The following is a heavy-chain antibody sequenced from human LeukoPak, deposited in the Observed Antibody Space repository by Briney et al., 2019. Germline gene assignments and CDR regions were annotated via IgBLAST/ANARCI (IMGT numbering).Heavy chain of an antibody. D-gene: IGHD6-13*01. CDR1: GFTFNTYS. J-gene: IGHJ6*02. CDR2: ISSSSSTI. CDR3: ARVEQQPRAVCGMDV. V-gene: IGHV3-48*02. Sequence: GGSLRLSCAASGFTFNTYSMNWVRQAPGKWLEWVSLISSSSSTIYYADSVKGRFTISRDNAKTSLYLQMNSLRDEDTAVYYCARVEQQPRAVCGMDVWGPGTTVTVSS.